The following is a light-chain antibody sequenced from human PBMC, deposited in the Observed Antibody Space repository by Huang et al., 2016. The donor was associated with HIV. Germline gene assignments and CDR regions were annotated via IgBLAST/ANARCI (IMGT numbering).Light chain of an antibody. CDR1: QGISNS. Sequence: DIQMTQSPSSLSASVGDRVTITCRASQGISNSLAWYQQKPGKAPKILLYAASRLESGVPSRFSGSGSCTDYTLTISSLQPEDFATYYCQQYYSTWTFGQGTKVEIK. V-gene: IGKV1-NL1*01. CDR2: AAS. J-gene: IGKJ1*01. CDR3: QQYYSTWT.